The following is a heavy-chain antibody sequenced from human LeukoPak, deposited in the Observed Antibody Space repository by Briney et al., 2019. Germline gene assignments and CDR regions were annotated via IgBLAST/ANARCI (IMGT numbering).Heavy chain of an antibody. CDR1: GFNFSSFA. D-gene: IGHD2-2*02. J-gene: IGHJ4*02. CDR2: LSGSGRST. CDR3: AKAPRYRIYSTLDS. V-gene: IGHV3-23*01. Sequence: GGSLRPSCTASGFNFSSFAMSWVRQVPGKRLEWVSGLSGSGRSTYYADSVKGRVTISRDNPNNTLFLHIHNVRGRDTAVYYCAKAPRYRIYSTLDSWGQGALVTVSS.